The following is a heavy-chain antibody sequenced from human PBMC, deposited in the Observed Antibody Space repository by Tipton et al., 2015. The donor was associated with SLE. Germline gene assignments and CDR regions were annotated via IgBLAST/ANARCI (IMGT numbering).Heavy chain of an antibody. CDR3: ARDSPTVAGTFDS. CDR2: IYNSATT. D-gene: IGHD6-19*01. Sequence: TLSLTCNVSGGSISSYYWGWLRQPPGEGLEWIGYIYNSATTNYSPSLKSRVTMSLDTSKNQFSLKLTSVTAADTAVYYCARDSPTVAGTFDSWGQGTLVIVSA. CDR1: GGSISSYY. V-gene: IGHV4-59*12. J-gene: IGHJ4*02.